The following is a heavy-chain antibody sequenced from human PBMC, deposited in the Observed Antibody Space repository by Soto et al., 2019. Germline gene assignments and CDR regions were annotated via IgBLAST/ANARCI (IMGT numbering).Heavy chain of an antibody. V-gene: IGHV1-18*01. J-gene: IGHJ6*02. CDR3: AMVDVYVTPSPQDV. Sequence: QVQLVQSGAEVKNPGASVKVSCKASGYTFTRYGIGWARQAPGQGLEWMGWINTYNGNTNYAQNVQGRVTLTTDTYTITAYMELRSLRSNDTAIYYCAMVDVYVTPSPQDVWGQGTTVIVSS. CDR2: INTYNGNT. D-gene: IGHD3-16*01. CDR1: GYTFTRYG.